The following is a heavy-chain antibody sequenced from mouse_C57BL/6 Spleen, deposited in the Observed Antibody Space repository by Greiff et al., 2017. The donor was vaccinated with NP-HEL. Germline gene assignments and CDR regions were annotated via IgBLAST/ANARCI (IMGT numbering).Heavy chain of an antibody. D-gene: IGHD2-2*01. CDR3: AREGYPDY. CDR2: IYPGDGDT. J-gene: IGHJ2*01. CDR1: GYAFSSSW. V-gene: IGHV1-82*01. Sequence: QVQLQQSGPELVKPGASVKISCKASGYAFSSSWMNWAKQRPGKGLEWIGRIYPGDGDTNYNGKFKGKATLTADKSSSTAYMQLSSLTSEDSAVYFCAREGYPDYWGQGTTLTVSS.